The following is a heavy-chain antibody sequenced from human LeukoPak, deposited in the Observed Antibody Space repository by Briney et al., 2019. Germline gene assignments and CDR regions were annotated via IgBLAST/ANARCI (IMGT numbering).Heavy chain of an antibody. CDR2: IRYDGSNK. J-gene: IGHJ4*02. CDR3: AKDGELELRRFYY. D-gene: IGHD1-7*01. V-gene: IGHV3-30*02. CDR1: GFTFSSYG. Sequence: GGSLRLSWAAPGFTFSSYGMHWVRQAPGKGLEWVAFIRYDGSNKYYAGFVKGRFTISRDNSKNTLYLQMNSLRAEDTAVYDCAKDGELELRRFYYWGQGTLVTVSS.